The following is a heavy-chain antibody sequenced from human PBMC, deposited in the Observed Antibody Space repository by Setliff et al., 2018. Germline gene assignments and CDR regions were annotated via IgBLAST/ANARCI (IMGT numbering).Heavy chain of an antibody. J-gene: IGHJ6*03. CDR1: GFPLGDYG. V-gene: IGHV3-23*01. Sequence: GGSLRLSCVGSGFPLGDYGMDWVRQTPGKGLVWVSRISGSGGNTQYADSVKGRFTISRDNSKNTLYLQMNSLRAEDTAVYYCAKSPMTTVTVKRLYYYYMDVWGKGTTVTVSS. CDR2: ISGSGGNT. CDR3: AKSPMTTVTVKRLYYYYMDV. D-gene: IGHD4-17*01.